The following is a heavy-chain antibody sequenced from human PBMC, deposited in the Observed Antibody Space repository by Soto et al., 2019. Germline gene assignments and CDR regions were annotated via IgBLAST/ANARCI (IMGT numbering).Heavy chain of an antibody. D-gene: IGHD6-19*01. CDR1: GFTFNSYA. Sequence: PGGSLRLSCVVSGFTFNSYAMSWVRQAPGKGLEWVSAISGSGSSRDYADSVKGRFTISRDNSMNTLYLQMNSLRADDTAVYYCASTNRHIRVAGVFDPWGQGALVTVSS. V-gene: IGHV3-23*01. J-gene: IGHJ5*02. CDR3: ASTNRHIRVAGVFDP. CDR2: ISGSGSSR.